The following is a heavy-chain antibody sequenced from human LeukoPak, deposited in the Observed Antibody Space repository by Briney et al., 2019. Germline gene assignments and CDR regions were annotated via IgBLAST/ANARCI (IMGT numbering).Heavy chain of an antibody. CDR2: IYDSGPT. CDR3: AGRGHRNSRD. V-gene: IGHV4-4*09. CDR1: GDSVTSGY. Sequence: KSLESLSLTCTVSGDSVTSGYWSWIRQPPGKGLEWIGYIYDSGPTDYNPSLKSRLTISVDTSNNQFSLNLSSVTAADTAVYYCAGRGHRNSRDWGQGILATVCS. D-gene: IGHD4-23*01. J-gene: IGHJ4*02.